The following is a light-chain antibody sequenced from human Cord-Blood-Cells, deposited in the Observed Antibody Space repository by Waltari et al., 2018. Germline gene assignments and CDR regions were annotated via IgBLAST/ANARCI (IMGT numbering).Light chain of an antibody. V-gene: IGKV4-1*01. Sequence: DIVMTQSPDSLAVSLGERATINCKSSPSVLYSSNNKNYLAWYQQKPGQPPKLRIYWASTRESGVPDRFSGSGSGTDFTLTISSLQAEDVAVCYCQQYYSTPYSFGQGTKLEIK. CDR1: PSVLYSSNNKNY. CDR3: QQYYSTPYS. J-gene: IGKJ2*03. CDR2: WAS.